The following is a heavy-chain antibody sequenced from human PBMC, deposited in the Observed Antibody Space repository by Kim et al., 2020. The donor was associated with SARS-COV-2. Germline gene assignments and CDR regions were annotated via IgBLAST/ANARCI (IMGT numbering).Heavy chain of an antibody. D-gene: IGHD2-15*01. J-gene: IGHJ5*02. CDR1: GYTFTSYY. Sequence: ASVKVSCKASGYTFTSYYMHWVRQAPGQGLEWMGIINPSGGSTSYAQKFQGRVTMTRDTSTSTVYMELSSLRSEDTAVYYCARDRARADIVDPMAWFDPWGQGTLVTVSS. V-gene: IGHV1-46*01. CDR3: ARDRARADIVDPMAWFDP. CDR2: INPSGGST.